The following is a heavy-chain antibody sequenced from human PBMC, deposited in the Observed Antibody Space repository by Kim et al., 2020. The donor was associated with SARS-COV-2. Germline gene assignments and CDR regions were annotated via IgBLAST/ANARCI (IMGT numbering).Heavy chain of an antibody. CDR2: INAGSGNT. D-gene: IGHD6-13*01. CDR1: GYTFTSYA. CDR3: ARAPPYSISPPDY. V-gene: IGHV1-3*01. J-gene: IGHJ4*02. Sequence: ASVKVSCKASGYTFTSYAIHWVRQAPGQRLEWMGWINAGSGNTKYSQKFQGRVTITRDTSASTAYMELSSLRSEDTAVYYCARAPPYSISPPDYWGQGTL.